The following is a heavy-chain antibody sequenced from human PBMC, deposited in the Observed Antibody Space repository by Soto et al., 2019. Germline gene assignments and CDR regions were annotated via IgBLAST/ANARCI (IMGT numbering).Heavy chain of an antibody. V-gene: IGHV3-30-3*01. CDR1: GFTFSSYV. Sequence: QVQLVESGGGVVQPGRSLRLSCAASGFTFSSYVMHWVRQAPGKGLEWVAVISYEGNNKYYADSVKGRFTISRENSKNTLYLQMNSLRAEDTAVYSCARAGCDGGRCYTLVGLRYGMDVWGQGTTVTVSS. J-gene: IGHJ6*02. CDR2: ISYEGNNK. D-gene: IGHD2-15*01. CDR3: ARAGCDGGRCYTLVGLRYGMDV.